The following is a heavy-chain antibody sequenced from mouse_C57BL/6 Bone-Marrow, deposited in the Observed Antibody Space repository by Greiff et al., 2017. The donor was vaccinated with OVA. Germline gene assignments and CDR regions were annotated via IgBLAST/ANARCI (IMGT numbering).Heavy chain of an antibody. CDR3: ARRALGLPPWFAY. D-gene: IGHD3-3*01. CDR1: GFTFSSYG. J-gene: IGHJ3*01. Sequence: EVMLVESGGDLVKPGGSLKLSCAASGFTFSSYGMSWVRQTPDKRLEWVATISSGGSYTYYPDSVKGRFTISRDNAKNTLYLQMSSLKSEDTAMYYCARRALGLPPWFAYWGQGTLVTVSA. CDR2: ISSGGSYT. V-gene: IGHV5-6*01.